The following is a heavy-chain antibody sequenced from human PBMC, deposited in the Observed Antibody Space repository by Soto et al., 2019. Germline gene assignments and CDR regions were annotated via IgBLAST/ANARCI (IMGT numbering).Heavy chain of an antibody. J-gene: IGHJ4*02. CDR3: ARQVEDGYSFGYHY. D-gene: IGHD5-18*01. V-gene: IGHV5-51*01. CDR1: GYSFASYW. CDR2: IYPGDSDT. Sequence: GESLKISCKGSGYSFASYWIGWVRQMPGKGLEWMGIIYPGDSDTRYSPSVQGQVTISADNSISTAYLQWSSLKASDSAMYFCARQVEDGYSFGYHYWGQGTQVTVSS.